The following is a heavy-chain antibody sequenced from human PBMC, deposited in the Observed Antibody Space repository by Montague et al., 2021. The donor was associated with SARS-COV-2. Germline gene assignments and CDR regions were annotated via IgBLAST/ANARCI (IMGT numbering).Heavy chain of an antibody. CDR2: IYHSGST. D-gene: IGHD3-22*01. J-gene: IGHJ6*02. CDR3: AREPYYYDSSGLNYYYYGMDV. CDR1: GGSISSSNW. V-gene: IGHV4-4*02. Sequence: SETLSLTCAVSGGSISSSNWWSWVRQPPGKGLEWIGEIYHSGSTNYNPSLKSRVTISVDKSKNQFSLKLSSVTAADTAVYYCAREPYYYDSSGLNYYYYGMDVRGQGTTVTVSS.